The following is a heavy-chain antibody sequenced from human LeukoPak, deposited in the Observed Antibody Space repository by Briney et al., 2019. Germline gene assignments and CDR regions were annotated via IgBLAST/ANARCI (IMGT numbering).Heavy chain of an antibody. J-gene: IGHJ3*02. V-gene: IGHV4-4*07. CDR3: ARVSGDIVLMVYDAGAFDI. CDR1: GGSISSYY. CDR2: IYTSGST. Sequence: SETLSLTCTVSGGSISSYYWSWIRQPAGKGLEWIGRIYTSGSTNYNPSLKSRVTMSVDTSKIQFSLKLSSVTAADTAVYYCARVSGDIVLMVYDAGAFDIWGQGTMVTVSS. D-gene: IGHD2-8*01.